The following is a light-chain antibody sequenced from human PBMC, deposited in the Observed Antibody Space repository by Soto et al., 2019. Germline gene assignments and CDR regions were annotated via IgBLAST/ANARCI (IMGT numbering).Light chain of an antibody. CDR3: QQYNNWPGT. J-gene: IGKJ1*01. CDR1: QSVSTN. CDR2: GAS. V-gene: IGKV3-15*01. Sequence: ETLMTQSPATLSVSPGERATLSCRASQSVSTNLAWYQHKPGQAPRLLISGASTRATGLPARFSGSGSGTEFTLTISSLQSEDFAVYYCQQYNNWPGTFGQGTKVDIK.